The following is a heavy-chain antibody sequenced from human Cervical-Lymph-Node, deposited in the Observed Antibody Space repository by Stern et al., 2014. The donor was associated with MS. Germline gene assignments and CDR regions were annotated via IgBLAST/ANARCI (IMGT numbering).Heavy chain of an antibody. V-gene: IGHV4-31*03. J-gene: IGHJ4*02. CDR2: IFHNGNT. D-gene: IGHD3-22*01. CDR3: ARVRTDSSGFHSDY. CDR1: GASISSGIFY. Sequence: MQLVESGPGLVKPSQTLSLTCTVSGASISSGIFYWGWVRQHPGKGLEWIAYIFHNGNTYYNPSLKSRVNMAVDTSKNQFSLRLSSVTAADTAVYYCARVRTDSSGFHSDYWGQGTLVTVSS.